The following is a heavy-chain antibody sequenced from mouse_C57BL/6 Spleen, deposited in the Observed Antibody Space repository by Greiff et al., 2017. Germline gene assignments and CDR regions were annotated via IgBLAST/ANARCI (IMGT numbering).Heavy chain of an antibody. Sequence: QVQLQQSGPELVKPGASVKISCTASGYAFSSSWMNWVKQRPGKGLEWIGRIYPGDGDTNYIGKFKGKATLTADKSSSTASMQLSSLTSEDSAVYFCARDYGFDYWGQGTTLTVSS. CDR3: ARDYGFDY. CDR2: IYPGDGDT. V-gene: IGHV1-82*01. J-gene: IGHJ2*01. D-gene: IGHD1-1*01. CDR1: GYAFSSSW.